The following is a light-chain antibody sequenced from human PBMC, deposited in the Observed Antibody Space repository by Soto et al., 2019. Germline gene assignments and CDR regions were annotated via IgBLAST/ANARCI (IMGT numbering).Light chain of an antibody. Sequence: QSALTQPASVSGSPGQSITISCTGTSSDIGGYNYVSWYQQHPGKAPKLVIYDVTNRPSGVSDRLSGSKSGNTASLTISGLHAEDDDDYYYLSYRTGSTRHVFGTGTKLTVL. CDR2: DVT. CDR3: LSYRTGSTRHV. CDR1: SSDIGGYNY. V-gene: IGLV2-14*01. J-gene: IGLJ1*01.